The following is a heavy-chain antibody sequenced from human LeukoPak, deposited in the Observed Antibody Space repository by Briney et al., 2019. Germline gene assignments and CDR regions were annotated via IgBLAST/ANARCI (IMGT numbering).Heavy chain of an antibody. D-gene: IGHD2-2*01. CDR2: ISYDGSNK. J-gene: IGHJ6*02. CDR1: GFTFSSYA. V-gene: IGHV3-30-3*01. Sequence: GGSLRLSCAASGFTFSSYAMHWVRQAPGKGLEWVAVISYDGSNKYYADSVKGRFTISRDNSKNTLYLQMNSLRAEDTAVYYCARGTRYCSSTSCFYGMDVWGQGTTVTVSS. CDR3: ARGTRYCSSTSCFYGMDV.